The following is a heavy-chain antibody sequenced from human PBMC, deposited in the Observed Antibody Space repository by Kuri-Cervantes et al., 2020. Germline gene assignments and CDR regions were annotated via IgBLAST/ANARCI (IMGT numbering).Heavy chain of an antibody. Sequence: GESLKISCAASGFTFSSYSMNWVRQAPGKGLEWVSSISSSSSYIYYADSVKGRFTISRDSSKNTLYLQMNSLRDEDTAIYYCAARTETPGTLDYWGQGTLVTVSS. CDR2: ISSSSSYI. V-gene: IGHV3-21*04. CDR3: AARTETPGTLDY. D-gene: IGHD4-17*01. J-gene: IGHJ4*02. CDR1: GFTFSSYS.